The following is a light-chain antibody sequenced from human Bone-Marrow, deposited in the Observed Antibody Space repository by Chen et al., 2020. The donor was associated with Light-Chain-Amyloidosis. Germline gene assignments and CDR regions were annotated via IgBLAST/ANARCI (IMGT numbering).Light chain of an antibody. Sequence: IVLTQSPTTLSLSPGERVTLSCRASQSIGTYLAWYQQKPAQAPRLLIYDASNRATDIPARFSGSGSGTDFTLTISSLEPEDFAVYYCQQRSNWLWTFGQGTKVEIK. CDR1: QSIGTY. J-gene: IGKJ1*01. V-gene: IGKV3-11*01. CDR2: DAS. CDR3: QQRSNWLWT.